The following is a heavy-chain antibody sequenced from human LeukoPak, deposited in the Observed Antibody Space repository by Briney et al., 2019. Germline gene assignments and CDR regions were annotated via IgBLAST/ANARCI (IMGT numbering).Heavy chain of an antibody. CDR2: IVVGSGNT. CDR1: GFTFTSSA. D-gene: IGHD3-3*01. CDR3: AAALYDFWSGYYSGFDY. J-gene: IGHJ4*02. Sequence: ASVKVSCKASGFTFTSSAMQWVRQARGQRLEWIGWIVVGSGNTSYAKKFQERVTITRDMSTSTAYMELSSLGSEDTAVYYCAAALYDFWSGYYSGFDYWGQGTLVTVSS. V-gene: IGHV1-58*02.